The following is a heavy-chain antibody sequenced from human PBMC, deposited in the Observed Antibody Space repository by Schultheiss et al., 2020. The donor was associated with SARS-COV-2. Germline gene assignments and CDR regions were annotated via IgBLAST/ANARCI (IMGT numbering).Heavy chain of an antibody. CDR2: IYYSGST. D-gene: IGHD3-3*01. V-gene: IGHV4-39*01. Sequence: SQTLSLTCTVSGGSISSGSYYWGWIRQPPGKGLEWIGSIYYSGSTYYNPSLKSRVTISVDTSKNQFSLKLSSVTAADTAVYYCARRFLEWSDLYYYYYYGMDVWGQGTTVTVSS. CDR1: GGSISSGSYY. J-gene: IGHJ6*02. CDR3: ARRFLEWSDLYYYYYYGMDV.